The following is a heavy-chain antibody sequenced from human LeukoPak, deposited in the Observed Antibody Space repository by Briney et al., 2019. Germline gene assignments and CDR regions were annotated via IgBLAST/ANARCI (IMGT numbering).Heavy chain of an antibody. J-gene: IGHJ4*02. CDR2: IIPIFGTA. V-gene: IGHV1-69*13. Sequence: SVKVSCKASGGTFSSYAISWVRQAPGQGLEWMGGIIPIFGTANYAQKFQGRVTITADESTSTAYMELSSLRSEDTAVYYCARVVVTANVYYFDYWGQGTLVTVSS. D-gene: IGHD2-21*02. CDR1: GGTFSSYA. CDR3: ARVVVTANVYYFDY.